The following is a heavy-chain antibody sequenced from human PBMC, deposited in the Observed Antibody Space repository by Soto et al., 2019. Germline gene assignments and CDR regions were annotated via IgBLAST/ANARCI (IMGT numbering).Heavy chain of an antibody. Sequence: QVQLQESGPGLVKPSETLSLTCTVSGGSISTYYWSWIRQPPGKRLEWIGDVYYSGITDYSPSLKIRLTISVDTSKNQFSLSLSSVPAADTAVYYWASQRLLWPLFDYWGQGILVTVSS. D-gene: IGHD3-10*01. CDR3: ASQRLLWPLFDY. V-gene: IGHV4-59*12. CDR1: GGSISTYY. CDR2: VYYSGIT. J-gene: IGHJ4*02.